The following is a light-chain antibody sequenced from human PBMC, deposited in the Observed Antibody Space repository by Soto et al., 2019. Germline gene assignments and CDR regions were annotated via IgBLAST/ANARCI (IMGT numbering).Light chain of an antibody. Sequence: DIQMTQSPASLSASVGDRVTISCRASQTISTFLNWYQQKPGTAPRLLIYRASSVQSGVPPRFSGSGSGRAFTLTISSLRPEDIATYFCQHSYSSPPWTFGQGTKV. J-gene: IGKJ1*01. CDR1: QTISTF. CDR2: RAS. CDR3: QHSYSSPPWT. V-gene: IGKV1-39*01.